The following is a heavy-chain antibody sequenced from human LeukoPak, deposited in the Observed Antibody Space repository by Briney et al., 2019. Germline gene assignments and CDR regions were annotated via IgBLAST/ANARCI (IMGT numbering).Heavy chain of an antibody. CDR3: AREYLKYYDFWSGYTY. CDR2: INWNGGST. D-gene: IGHD3-3*01. Sequence: GGSLRLSCAASGFTFDDYGMRWVRQAPGKGLEWVSGINWNGGSTGYADSVKGRFTISRDNAKNSLYLQMNSLRAEDTALYYCAREYLKYYDFWSGYTYWGQGTLATVSS. J-gene: IGHJ4*02. V-gene: IGHV3-20*04. CDR1: GFTFDDYG.